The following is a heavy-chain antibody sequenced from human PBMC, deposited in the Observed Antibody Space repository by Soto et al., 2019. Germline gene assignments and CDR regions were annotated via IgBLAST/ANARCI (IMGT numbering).Heavy chain of an antibody. CDR3: VRGYRSFDS. CDR1: GFTLSDHY. Sequence: GSLRLSCAASGFTLSDHYMDWVRQAPGKGPEWVGRTRNKANSYTTEYAASVKGRFTISRDASQNSLFLQMSSLRTEDTAIYYCVRGYRSFDSWGQGTLVTVSS. V-gene: IGHV3-72*01. J-gene: IGHJ4*02. CDR2: TRNKANSYTT. D-gene: IGHD5-12*01.